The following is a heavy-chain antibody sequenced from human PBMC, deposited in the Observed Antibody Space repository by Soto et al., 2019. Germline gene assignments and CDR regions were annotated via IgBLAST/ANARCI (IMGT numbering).Heavy chain of an antibody. CDR1: GFTFSDYY. V-gene: IGHV3-11*06. D-gene: IGHD3-3*01. Sequence: PGGSLRLSCAASGFTFSDYYMSWIRQAPGKGLEWVSYISSSSSYTNYADSVKGRFTISRDNAKNSLYLQMNSLRAEDTAVYYCARDNPTIGPNGYYDFWSGSNWFDPWGQGTLVTVSS. CDR2: ISSSSSYT. J-gene: IGHJ5*02. CDR3: ARDNPTIGPNGYYDFWSGSNWFDP.